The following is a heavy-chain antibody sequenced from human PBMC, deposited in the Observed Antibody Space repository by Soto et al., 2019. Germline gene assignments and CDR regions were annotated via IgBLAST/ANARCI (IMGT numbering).Heavy chain of an antibody. CDR2: TYYRSRWYS. J-gene: IGHJ6*02. Sequence: SQTLSLTCVISGDSVSSSSVAWNWVSQSPSRGLEWLGRTYYRSRWYSDFAVSVRGRIVINADTSKNQFSLQLNSVTPEDTAVYFCARSEEDSDYYYYGLDVWGQGITVTVSS. V-gene: IGHV6-1*01. CDR1: GDSVSSSSVA. D-gene: IGHD2-15*01. CDR3: ARSEEDSDYYYYGLDV.